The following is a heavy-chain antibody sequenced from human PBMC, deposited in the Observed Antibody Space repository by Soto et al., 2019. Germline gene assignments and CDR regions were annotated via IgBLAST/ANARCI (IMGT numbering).Heavy chain of an antibody. CDR3: ARRKAGGYATGTDY. CDR1: GFTVSSNY. D-gene: IGHD5-12*01. CDR2: IYSGGST. Sequence: PGGALRLSCAASGFTVSSNYMSWVRQAPGKGLEWVSVIYSGGSTYYADSVKGRFTISRDNSKNTLYLQMNSLRAEDTAVYYCARRKAGGYATGTDYWGQGTLVTVSS. V-gene: IGHV3-66*01. J-gene: IGHJ4*02.